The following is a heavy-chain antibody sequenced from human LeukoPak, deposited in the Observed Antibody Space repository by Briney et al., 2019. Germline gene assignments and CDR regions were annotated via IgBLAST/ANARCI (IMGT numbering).Heavy chain of an antibody. Sequence: GSLRLSCAASGFTFSSYSMNWVRQAPGKGLEWVSSISSSSSYIYYADSVKGRFTISRDNAKNSLYLQMNSLRAEDTAVYYCARDEQQLDDAFDIWGQGTMVTVSS. V-gene: IGHV3-21*01. D-gene: IGHD6-13*01. J-gene: IGHJ3*02. CDR3: ARDEQQLDDAFDI. CDR1: GFTFSSYS. CDR2: ISSSSSYI.